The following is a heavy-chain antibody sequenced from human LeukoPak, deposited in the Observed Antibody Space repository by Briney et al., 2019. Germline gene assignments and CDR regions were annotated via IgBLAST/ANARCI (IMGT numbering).Heavy chain of an antibody. CDR1: GFTFSNYA. Sequence: GGSLRLSCAASGFTFSNYAMGWVRQAPGKGLEWVSAVSGSGGTTHYADSVKGRFTISRDNSKNTMYLQMNSLRAEDTAVYFCIKVIMFAFDIWGQGTMVTVSS. V-gene: IGHV3-23*01. D-gene: IGHD3-10*02. CDR3: IKVIMFAFDI. J-gene: IGHJ3*02. CDR2: VSGSGGTT.